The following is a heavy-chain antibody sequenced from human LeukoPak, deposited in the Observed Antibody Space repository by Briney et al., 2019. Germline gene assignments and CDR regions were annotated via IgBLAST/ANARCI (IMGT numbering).Heavy chain of an antibody. V-gene: IGHV4-59*08. D-gene: IGHD6-13*01. Sequence: KPSETLSLTCSVSGGSISGYYWSWIRQPPGKGLEWIGFIYYSGSTNYNPSLKSRVTISVDTSKNQFSLKLRSVTAADTAVYYCARRFVGSDSSWGASDIWGRGTMVTVSS. CDR3: ARRFVGSDSSWGASDI. CDR1: GGSISGYY. J-gene: IGHJ3*02. CDR2: IYYSGST.